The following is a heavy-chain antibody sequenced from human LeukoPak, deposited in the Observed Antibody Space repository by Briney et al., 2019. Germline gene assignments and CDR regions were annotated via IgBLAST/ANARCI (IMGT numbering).Heavy chain of an antibody. V-gene: IGHV1-69*05. D-gene: IGHD3-10*01. Sequence: SVKVACKASGGTFSSYAISWLRQAPGQGLDWMGGIIPIFGTANYAQKFQGRVTITTDESTSTAYMELSSLRSEDTAVYYCARDRALLWFGSPLYYFDYWGQGTLVTVSS. CDR3: ARDRALLWFGSPLYYFDY. CDR1: GGTFSSYA. CDR2: IIPIFGTA. J-gene: IGHJ4*02.